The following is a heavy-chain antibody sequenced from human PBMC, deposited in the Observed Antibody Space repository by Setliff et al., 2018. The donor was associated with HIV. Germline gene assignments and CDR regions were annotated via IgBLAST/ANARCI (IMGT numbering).Heavy chain of an antibody. CDR2: IYTRGSV. D-gene: IGHD3-10*01. V-gene: IGHV4-61*02. CDR1: GDFISSGNFH. Sequence: SETLSLTCTVSGDFISSGNFHWNWIRQPAGKGPEWIGLIYTRGSVSYNPSLMSRVTISLDTSKNQFSLKLSSVTAADTAVYYCARDRYAGEIDYWGQGTLVT. J-gene: IGHJ4*02. CDR3: ARDRYAGEIDY.